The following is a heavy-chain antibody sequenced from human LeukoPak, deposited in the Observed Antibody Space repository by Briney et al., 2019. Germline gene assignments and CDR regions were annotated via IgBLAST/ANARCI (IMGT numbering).Heavy chain of an antibody. V-gene: IGHV1-2*02. Sequence: ASVKVSCKASGYTFTGYYMHWVRQAPGQGLEWMGWINPNSGGTNYAQKFQGRVTMTRDTSISTAYMELSRLRSGDTAVYYCARQKPGYCSGGSCYSGWFDPWGQGTLVTVSS. J-gene: IGHJ5*02. CDR2: INPNSGGT. CDR3: ARQKPGYCSGGSCYSGWFDP. D-gene: IGHD2-15*01. CDR1: GYTFTGYY.